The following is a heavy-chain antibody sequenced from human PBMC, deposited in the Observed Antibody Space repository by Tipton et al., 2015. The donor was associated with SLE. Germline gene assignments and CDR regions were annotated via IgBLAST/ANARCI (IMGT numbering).Heavy chain of an antibody. J-gene: IGHJ3*02. CDR1: GGSISSHY. Sequence: TLSLTCTVSGGSISSHYWSWIRQPPGKGLEWIGEINHSGSTNYNPSLKSRVTISVDTSKNQFSLKLSSVTAADTAVYYCARLHIVVVPAAKRGYAFDIWGQGTMVTVSS. CDR3: ARLHIVVVPAAKRGYAFDI. CDR2: INHSGST. D-gene: IGHD2-2*01. V-gene: IGHV4-34*01.